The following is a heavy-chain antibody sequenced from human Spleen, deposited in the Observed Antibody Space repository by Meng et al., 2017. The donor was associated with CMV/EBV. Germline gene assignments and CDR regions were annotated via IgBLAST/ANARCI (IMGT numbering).Heavy chain of an antibody. CDR3: ARVLGAIIVVPADLDY. D-gene: IGHD2-2*01. J-gene: IGHJ4*02. CDR1: GFTFIDHY. Sequence: GESLKISCVVSGFTFIDHYMSWIRQAPGKGLEWISYISSTGSVIYYADSVKGRLTISRDNARNSLYLQMNSLRAEDTAVYYCARVLGAIIVVPADLDYWGQGTLVTVSS. CDR2: ISSTGSVI. V-gene: IGHV3-11*01.